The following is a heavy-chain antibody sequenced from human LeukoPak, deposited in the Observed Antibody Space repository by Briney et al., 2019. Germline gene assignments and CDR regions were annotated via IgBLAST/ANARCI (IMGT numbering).Heavy chain of an antibody. Sequence: GGSLRLSCAASGFTFSSYWMSWVRQAPGKGLEWVASIKQDGSQKPYVDSVKGRFTISRDNGKNSLDLQMNSLRAEDTAIYFCARVKDTNDDITFRHWGQGTLVSVSS. V-gene: IGHV3-7*01. CDR2: IKQDGSQK. CDR3: ARVKDTNDDITFRH. D-gene: IGHD3-9*01. J-gene: IGHJ1*01. CDR1: GFTFSSYW.